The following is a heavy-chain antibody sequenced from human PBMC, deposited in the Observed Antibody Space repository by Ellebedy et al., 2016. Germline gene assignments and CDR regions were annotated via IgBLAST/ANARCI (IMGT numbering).Heavy chain of an antibody. CDR2: ISGSGNYK. Sequence: GESLKISXAASGFTFSDYSLNWVRQAPGKGLEWVSSISGSGNYKNYADSLKGRFTISRDNAKNSLYLQMNSLRVEDTAVYYCARGIGTGGLSFWGQGTMVTVSS. CDR3: ARGIGTGGLSF. D-gene: IGHD3-16*01. CDR1: GFTFSDYS. J-gene: IGHJ3*01. V-gene: IGHV3-21*01.